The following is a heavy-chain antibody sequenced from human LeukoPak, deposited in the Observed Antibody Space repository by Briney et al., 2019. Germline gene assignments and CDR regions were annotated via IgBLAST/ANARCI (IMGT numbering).Heavy chain of an antibody. CDR3: ARAGVSGYGDWFDP. V-gene: IGHV1-2*04. CDR2: INPNSGGT. J-gene: IGHJ5*02. CDR1: GYTFTGYY. Sequence: ASVKVSCKASGYTFTGYYMHWVRQAPGQGLEWMGWINPNSGGTNYAQKFQGWVTMTRDTSISTAYMELSRLRSDDTAVYYCARAGVSGYGDWFDPWGQGTLVTVSS. D-gene: IGHD5-12*01.